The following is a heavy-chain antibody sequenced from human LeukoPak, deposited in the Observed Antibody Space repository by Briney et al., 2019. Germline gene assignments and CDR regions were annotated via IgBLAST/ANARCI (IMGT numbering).Heavy chain of an antibody. J-gene: IGHJ4*02. D-gene: IGHD6-13*01. CDR3: ARGAAGILVYFDY. CDR2: IWYDGSNK. Sequence: PGGSLRLSCAASGFTFSSYGMHWVRQAPGKGLEWVAVIWYDGSNKYYADSVKGRFTISRDNSKNALYLQMNSLRAEDTAVYYCARGAAGILVYFDYWGQGTLVTVSS. V-gene: IGHV3-33*01. CDR1: GFTFSSYG.